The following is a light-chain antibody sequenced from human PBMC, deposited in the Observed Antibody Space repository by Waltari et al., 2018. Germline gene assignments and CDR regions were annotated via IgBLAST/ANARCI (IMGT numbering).Light chain of an antibody. CDR1: QSISNF. CDR3: QQGFTTPWT. J-gene: IGKJ1*01. V-gene: IGKV1-39*01. CDR2: AAS. Sequence: CRANQSISNFLNWFQQKPGKAPNLLMYAASSLHSGVPSRFSGSGSGTDFTLTITSVQPEDFATYFCQQGFTTPWTFGQGTKVEIK.